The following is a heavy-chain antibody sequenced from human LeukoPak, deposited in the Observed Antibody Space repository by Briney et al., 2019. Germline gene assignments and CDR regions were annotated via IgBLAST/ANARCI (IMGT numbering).Heavy chain of an antibody. CDR2: IKQDGSEK. J-gene: IGHJ6*02. D-gene: IGHD2/OR15-2a*01. V-gene: IGHV3-7*05. CDR1: GFTITSYW. Sequence: GGSLRLSCAASGFTITSYWMTWVRQAPGKGLEWVANIKQDGSEKYYVDSVKGRFTISRDNAKNSLYLQMNSLRAEDTARYYCAKYLSAKGPPYGLDVWGQGTTVTVSS. CDR3: AKYLSAKGPPYGLDV.